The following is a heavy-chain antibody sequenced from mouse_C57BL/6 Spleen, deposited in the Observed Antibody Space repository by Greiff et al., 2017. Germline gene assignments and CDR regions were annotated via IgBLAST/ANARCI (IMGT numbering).Heavy chain of an antibody. CDR2: ISSGGSYT. Sequence: EVQLVESGGDLVKPGGSLTLSCAASGFTFSSYGMSWVRQTPDKRLEWVATISSGGSYTYYPDSVKGRFTISRDNAKNTLYLQMSSLKSEDTAMYYCARPDYYGSSLYWYFDVWGTGTTVTVSS. CDR3: ARPDYYGSSLYWYFDV. V-gene: IGHV5-6*01. D-gene: IGHD1-1*01. CDR1: GFTFSSYG. J-gene: IGHJ1*03.